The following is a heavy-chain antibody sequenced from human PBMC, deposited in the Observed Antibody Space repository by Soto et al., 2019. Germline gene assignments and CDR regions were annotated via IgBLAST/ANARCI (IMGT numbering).Heavy chain of an antibody. J-gene: IGHJ4*02. CDR3: ARDFGYGGTDY. D-gene: IGHD4-17*01. CDR1: GFTFSSYS. Sequence: GGSLRLSCEASGFTFSSYSMDWVRQAPGKGLEWVSSISSTGSYIYYADSVKGRFTISRDNAKNSLYLQMNSLRAEDTAVYFCARDFGYGGTDYWGQGTLVTVSS. V-gene: IGHV3-21*01. CDR2: ISSTGSYI.